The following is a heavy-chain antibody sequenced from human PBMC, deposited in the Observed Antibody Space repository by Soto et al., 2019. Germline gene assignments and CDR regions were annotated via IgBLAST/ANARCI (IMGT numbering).Heavy chain of an antibody. J-gene: IGHJ6*02. CDR2: IRSKANSYAT. CDR1: GFTFSGSA. V-gene: IGHV3-73*01. CDR3: TRHLDGQDCGGDCFNYYYDGIDV. Sequence: GGSLRLSCAASGFTFSGSAMHWVRQASGKGLEWVGRIRSKANSYATAYAASVKGRFTISRDESKNTAYMQMNSLKTEETAVYYCTRHLDGQDCGGDCFNYYYDGIDVWGQGTTVTVSS. D-gene: IGHD2-21*02.